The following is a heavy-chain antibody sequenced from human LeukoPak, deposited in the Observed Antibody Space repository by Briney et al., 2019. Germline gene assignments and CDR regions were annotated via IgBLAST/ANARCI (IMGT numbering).Heavy chain of an antibody. J-gene: IGHJ5*02. CDR1: GFTVSSNY. V-gene: IGHV3-66*01. CDR2: IYSGGST. CDR3: ARDPRGGSGSA. Sequence: GGSLRLSCAASGFTVSSNYMSWVRQAPGKGLEWVSAIYSGGSTYYADSVKGRFTISRDNSKNTLYLQMNSLRAEDTAVYYCARDPRGGSGSAWGQGTLVTVSS. D-gene: IGHD6-19*01.